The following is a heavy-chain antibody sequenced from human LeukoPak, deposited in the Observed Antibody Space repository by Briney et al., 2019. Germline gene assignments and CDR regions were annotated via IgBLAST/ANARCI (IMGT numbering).Heavy chain of an antibody. CDR1: GFIFSAYS. CDR2: ISSSSSTI. D-gene: IGHD3-10*01. V-gene: IGHV3-48*04. Sequence: GGSLRLSCAASGFIFSAYSMSWVRQAPGKGLEWVSYISSSSSTIYYADSVKGRFTISRDNAKNSLYLQLNTLRVEDTAVYYCARGPPYGLRSDFLDYWGQGTLVTVSS. J-gene: IGHJ4*02. CDR3: ARGPPYGLRSDFLDY.